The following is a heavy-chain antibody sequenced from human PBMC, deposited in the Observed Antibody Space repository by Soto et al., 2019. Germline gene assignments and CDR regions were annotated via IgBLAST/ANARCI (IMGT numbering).Heavy chain of an antibody. CDR3: ARDGTLGEQLVPVLDY. D-gene: IGHD6-13*01. Sequence: GASVKVSCKASGYTFTSYAMHWVRQAPGQRLEWMGWINAGNGNTKYSQKFQGRVTITRDTSASTAYMELSSLRSEDTAVYYCARDGTLGEQLVPVLDYWGKGTLVTVS. CDR1: GYTFTSYA. J-gene: IGHJ4*02. CDR2: INAGNGNT. V-gene: IGHV1-3*01.